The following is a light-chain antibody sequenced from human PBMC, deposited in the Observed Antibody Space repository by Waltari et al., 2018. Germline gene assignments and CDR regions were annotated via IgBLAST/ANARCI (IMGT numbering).Light chain of an antibody. Sequence: EIVLTQSPGTLSLSPGERATLSCRASQSVHKNYLAWYQQRPGQAPRLLIHDASIRATGISDRFSGSGSETDFTLTSTRQDAGDFAMYYCQQYGTSPYTFGQGTNLEI. CDR3: QQYGTSPYT. CDR1: QSVHKNY. CDR2: DAS. V-gene: IGKV3-20*01. J-gene: IGKJ2*01.